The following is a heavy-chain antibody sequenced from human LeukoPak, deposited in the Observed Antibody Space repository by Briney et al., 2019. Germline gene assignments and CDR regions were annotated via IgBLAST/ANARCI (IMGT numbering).Heavy chain of an antibody. CDR2: INQDGSKK. D-gene: IGHD5-24*01. Sequence: GGSLRLSCVASGFPFSSYWMTWVRQAPGKGLEWVANINQDGSKKSYVDSVKGRFTISRDNAKNSLYLQMNSLRAEDTAIYYCTRVGYIDEGIDYWGQGTLVTVSS. CDR3: TRVGYIDEGIDY. J-gene: IGHJ4*02. V-gene: IGHV3-7*04. CDR1: GFPFSSYW.